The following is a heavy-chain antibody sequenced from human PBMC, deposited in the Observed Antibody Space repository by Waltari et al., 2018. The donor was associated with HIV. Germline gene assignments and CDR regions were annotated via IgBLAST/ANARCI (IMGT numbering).Heavy chain of an antibody. CDR2: ISGGGEST. J-gene: IGHJ4*02. D-gene: IGHD6-13*01. Sequence: EVQLLESGGGLVQPGGSLRLSCAASGLTFSSHCISWVRQAPGKGLEWVSGISGGGESTYYAASVKGRFTISRDNSKNTLYLQMNSLRAEDTAVYYCAKDSQQLVNYFDYWGQGTLVTVAS. CDR3: AKDSQQLVNYFDY. V-gene: IGHV3-23*01. CDR1: GLTFSSHC.